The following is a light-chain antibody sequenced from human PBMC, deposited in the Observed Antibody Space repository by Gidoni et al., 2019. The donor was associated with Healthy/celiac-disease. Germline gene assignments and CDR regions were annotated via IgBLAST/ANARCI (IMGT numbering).Light chain of an antibody. Sequence: SYELTQPPSVSVSPRPTSRITCSGDALPKQYAYLYQQKPGQAPVLVIYKDSERPSGIPERFSGSSSGTTVTLTISGVQAEDEADYYCQSADSSGSYVFGTGTKVTVL. CDR3: QSADSSGSYV. V-gene: IGLV3-25*03. CDR1: ALPKQY. CDR2: KDS. J-gene: IGLJ1*01.